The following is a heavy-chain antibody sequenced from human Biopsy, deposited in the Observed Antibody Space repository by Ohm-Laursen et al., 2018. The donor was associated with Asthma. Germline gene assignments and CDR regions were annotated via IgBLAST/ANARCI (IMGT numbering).Heavy chain of an antibody. J-gene: IGHJ3*02. CDR3: ARTYYDFLTGQVNDAFAI. CDR2: IIPIFGTA. D-gene: IGHD3-9*01. CDR1: GGTFSSYA. V-gene: IGHV1-69*13. Sequence: GASVKVSCKASGGTFSSYAISWVRQAPGQGLEWMGGIIPIFGTANYAQKFQGRVTITADESTSTAYMELSSLRSEDTAVYYCARTYYDFLTGQVNDAFAIWGQGTMVTVPS.